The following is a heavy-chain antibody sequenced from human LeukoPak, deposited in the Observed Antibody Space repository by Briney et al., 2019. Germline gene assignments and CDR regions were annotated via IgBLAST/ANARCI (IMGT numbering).Heavy chain of an antibody. CDR3: AKGIYDYVWGSAPDY. J-gene: IGHJ4*02. Sequence: GGSLRLSCAASGITFNMYAMAWVRQAPGKGLEWVSSISGSGSGIFYADSVKGRFTISRDNSDNTLYLQLSRLRAEDTALYYCAKGIYDYVWGSAPDYWGRGTLVTVSS. V-gene: IGHV3-23*01. D-gene: IGHD3-16*01. CDR1: GITFNMYA. CDR2: ISGSGSGI.